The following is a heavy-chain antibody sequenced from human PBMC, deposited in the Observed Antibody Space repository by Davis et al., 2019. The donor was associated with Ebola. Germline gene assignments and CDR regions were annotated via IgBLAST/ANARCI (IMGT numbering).Heavy chain of an antibody. CDR1: GYTFTSYY. CDR2: INPSGCST. D-gene: IGHD3-22*01. V-gene: IGHV1-46*01. Sequence: ASVKVSCKASGYTFTSYYMHWVRQAPAQGLEWMGLINPSGCSTSYAQKFQGRVTMTRDTSTSTVYMELSSLRSEDTAVYYCATGTYYYDSSGYGARYFDLWGRGTLVTVSS. J-gene: IGHJ2*01. CDR3: ATGTYYYDSSGYGARYFDL.